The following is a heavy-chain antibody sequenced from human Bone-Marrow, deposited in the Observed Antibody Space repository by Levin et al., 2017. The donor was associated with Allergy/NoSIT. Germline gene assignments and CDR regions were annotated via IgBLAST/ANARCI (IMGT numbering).Heavy chain of an antibody. D-gene: IGHD3-10*01. CDR2: TYYRSKWYN. CDR3: ARYDDDYGSGRPHALHI. V-gene: IGHV6-1*01. CDR1: GDSVSNNSAG. Sequence: SQTLSLTCAISGDSVSNNSAGWSWIRQSPSRGLEWLGRTYYRSKWYNDYAVSVKSRITINADTSKNQFSLQLNSVTPEDTAVYYCARYDDDYGSGRPHALHIWGQGTMVPVSS. J-gene: IGHJ3*02.